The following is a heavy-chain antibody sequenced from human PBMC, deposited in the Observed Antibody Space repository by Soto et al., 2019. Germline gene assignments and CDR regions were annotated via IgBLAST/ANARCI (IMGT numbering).Heavy chain of an antibody. V-gene: IGHV4-4*02. Sequence: QVQLQESGPGLVKPSGTLSLTCAVSGGSINSSNWWAWVRQPPGQGLEWIGEIYHSGRTNYNPSLQSRVTISMVTSRNQSSLKRASVTAADTAVYYSGGDYGSGNYYLDWFDSWGHGTLVTVS. CDR2: IYHSGRT. CDR3: GGDYGSGNYYLDWFDS. J-gene: IGHJ5*01. CDR1: GGSINSSNW. D-gene: IGHD3-10*01.